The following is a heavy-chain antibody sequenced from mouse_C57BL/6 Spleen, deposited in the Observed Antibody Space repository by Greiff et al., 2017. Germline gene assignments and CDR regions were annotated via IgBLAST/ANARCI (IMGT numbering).Heavy chain of an antibody. CDR2: IYPGDGDT. D-gene: IGHD3-2*02. CDR1: GYAFSSSW. CDR3: ARRDSSGYGFAY. Sequence: VQLQQSGPELVKPGASVKISCKASGYAFSSSWMNWVKQRPGKGLEWIGRIYPGDGDTNYNGKFKGKATLTAEKSSSTAYMQLSSLTSEDSAVYFCARRDSSGYGFAYRGQGTLVTVAA. J-gene: IGHJ3*01. V-gene: IGHV1-82*01.